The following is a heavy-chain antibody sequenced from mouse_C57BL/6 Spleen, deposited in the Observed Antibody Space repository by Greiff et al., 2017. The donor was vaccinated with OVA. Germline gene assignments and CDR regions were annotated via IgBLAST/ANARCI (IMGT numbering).Heavy chain of an antibody. CDR2: IYPGDGYT. CDR3: ARGVYGYDGSFDY. CDR1: GYAFSSYW. V-gene: IGHV1-80*01. D-gene: IGHD2-2*01. J-gene: IGHJ2*01. Sequence: VKVVESGAELVKPGASVKISCKASGYAFSSYWMNWVKQRPGKGLEWIGQIYPGDGYTNYNGKFKGKATLTADKSSSTAYMQLSSLTSEDSAVYFCARGVYGYDGSFDYWGQGTTLTVSS.